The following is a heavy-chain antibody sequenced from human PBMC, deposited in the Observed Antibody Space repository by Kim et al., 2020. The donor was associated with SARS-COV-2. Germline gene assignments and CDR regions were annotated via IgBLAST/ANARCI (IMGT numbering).Heavy chain of an antibody. CDR1: GFTFSSYD. CDR2: IGTAGDT. J-gene: IGHJ6*03. CDR3: ARGNTISYYYYMDV. Sequence: GGSLRLSCAASGFTFSSYDMHWVRQATGKGLEWVSAIGTAGDTYYPGSVKGRFTISRENAKNSLYLQMNNLRAGDTAVYYCARGNTISYYYYMDVWGKGTTVTVSS. D-gene: IGHD3-3*01. V-gene: IGHV3-13*01.